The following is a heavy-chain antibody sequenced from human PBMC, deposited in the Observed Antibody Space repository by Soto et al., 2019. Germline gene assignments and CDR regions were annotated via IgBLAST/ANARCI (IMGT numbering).Heavy chain of an antibody. J-gene: IGHJ4*02. D-gene: IGHD2-15*01. Sequence: QITLKESGPTLVKPTQTLTLTCTFSGFSLSTSGVGVGWIRQPPGKALEWLALIYWDDDKRYSPSLKSRLTIPKDASKNQVFLTMTNMDPVDTATYYCAHRLDGGNSFDYWGQGTLVTVSS. V-gene: IGHV2-5*02. CDR1: GFSLSTSGVG. CDR3: AHRLDGGNSFDY. CDR2: IYWDDDK.